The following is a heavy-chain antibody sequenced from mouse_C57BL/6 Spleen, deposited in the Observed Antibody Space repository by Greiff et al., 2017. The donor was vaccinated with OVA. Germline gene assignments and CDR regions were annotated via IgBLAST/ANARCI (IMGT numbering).Heavy chain of an antibody. Sequence: QQSCKASGYTFTSYWMHWVKQRPGQGLEWIGEIDPSDSYTNYNQKFKGKSTLTVDKSSSTAYMQLSSLTSEDSAVYYCARPDYYGSSSFDYWGQGTTLTVSS. V-gene: IGHV1-69*01. D-gene: IGHD1-1*01. CDR1: GYTFTSYW. J-gene: IGHJ2*01. CDR3: ARPDYYGSSSFDY. CDR2: IDPSDSYT.